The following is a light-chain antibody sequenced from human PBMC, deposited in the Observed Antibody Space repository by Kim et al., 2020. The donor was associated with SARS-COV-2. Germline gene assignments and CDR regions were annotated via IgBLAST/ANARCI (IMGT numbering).Light chain of an antibody. CDR2: AAS. Sequence: SGSVGDRVAITCRESQGISTFLAWFQQKPGKAPESLISAASTVQRGVPTKFRGSRSGTDFTLTISGPQPGDIATYYCKQYHSDPPTLGQGTRLEI. V-gene: IGKV1-16*02. CDR3: KQYHSDPPT. J-gene: IGKJ2*01. CDR1: QGISTF.